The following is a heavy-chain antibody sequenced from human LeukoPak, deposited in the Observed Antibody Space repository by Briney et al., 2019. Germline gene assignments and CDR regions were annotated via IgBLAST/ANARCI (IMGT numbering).Heavy chain of an antibody. CDR1: GFSFSING. V-gene: IGHV3-33*01. CDR3: ARVSDYSNYFDY. Sequence: GRSLRLSCAASGFSFSINGMHWVRQAPGKGLEWVAFIWFDGSNKYYADSVKGRFTISRDNSKNTLYLQMNSLRAEDTAVYYCARVSDYSNYFDYWGQGTLATVSS. CDR2: IWFDGSNK. D-gene: IGHD4-11*01. J-gene: IGHJ4*02.